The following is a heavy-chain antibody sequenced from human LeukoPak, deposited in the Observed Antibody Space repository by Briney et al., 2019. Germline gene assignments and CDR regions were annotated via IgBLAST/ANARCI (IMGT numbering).Heavy chain of an antibody. V-gene: IGHV3-30*04. CDR1: GFTFSSYA. D-gene: IGHD1-7*01. CDR3: ARDRVNCNYLSSVDY. CDR2: IPYDGSNK. J-gene: IGHJ4*02. Sequence: PGRSLRLSCAASGFTFSSYAMHWVRQAPGKGLEWVAVIPYDGSNKYYADSVKGRFTISRDNSKNTLYLQMNSLRAEDTAVYYCARDRVNCNYLSSVDYWGQGTLVTVSS.